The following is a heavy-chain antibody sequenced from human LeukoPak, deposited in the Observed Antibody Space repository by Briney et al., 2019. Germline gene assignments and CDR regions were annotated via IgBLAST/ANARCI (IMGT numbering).Heavy chain of an antibody. CDR1: GFTFDDYA. J-gene: IGHJ4*02. D-gene: IGHD3-22*01. Sequence: PGGSLRLSCAASGFTFDDYAMHWVRQAPGKGLEWVSGISWSSGSIGYADSVKGRFTISRDNAKNSLYLQMNSLRAEDTALYYCAKDTGYDSSGYYDYWGQGTLVTVSS. V-gene: IGHV3-9*01. CDR3: AKDTGYDSSGYYDY. CDR2: ISWSSGSI.